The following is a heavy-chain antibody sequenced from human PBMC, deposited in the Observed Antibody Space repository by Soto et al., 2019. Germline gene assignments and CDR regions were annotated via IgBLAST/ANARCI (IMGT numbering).Heavy chain of an antibody. Sequence: VQLVQSGAEVKKPGSSVKVSCKASGGTFSSYAISWVRQAPGQGLEWMGGIIPIFGTANYAQKFQGRVTITADESTSTAYMELSSLIYEDTAVYYCARKVAVTNYYYYYGMDVWGQGTTVTVSS. V-gene: IGHV1-69*12. CDR3: ARKVAVTNYYYYYGMDV. CDR2: IIPIFGTA. CDR1: GGTFSSYA. J-gene: IGHJ6*02. D-gene: IGHD5-12*01.